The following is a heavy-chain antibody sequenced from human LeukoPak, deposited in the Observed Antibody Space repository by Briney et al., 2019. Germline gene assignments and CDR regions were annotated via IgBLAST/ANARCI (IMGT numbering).Heavy chain of an antibody. CDR3: ARGYCSGGSFLDY. CDR1: GYTFTGYY. V-gene: IGHV1-2*02. D-gene: IGHD2-15*01. CDR2: INPHSGGT. J-gene: IGHJ4*02. Sequence: ASVKVSCKASGYTFTGYYMHWVRLAPGQGLEWMGWINPHSGGTKYAQKFQDRVTMTRDTSISTAYMEVSRLRSDDTAVYYCARGYCSGGSFLDYWGQGTLVTVSS.